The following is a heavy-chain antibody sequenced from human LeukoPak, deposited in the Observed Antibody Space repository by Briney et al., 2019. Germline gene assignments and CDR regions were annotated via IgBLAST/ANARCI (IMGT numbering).Heavy chain of an antibody. D-gene: IGHD2-21*02. CDR2: ISYDGSNK. CDR3: AKTPVAYCGGDCGYYFDY. J-gene: IGHJ4*02. Sequence: PSGRSLRLSCAASGFTFSSYGMHWVRQAPGKGLEWVAVISYDGSNKYYADSVKGRFTISRDNSKNTLYLQKNSLRAEDTAVYYCAKTPVAYCGGDCGYYFDYWGQGTLVTVSS. V-gene: IGHV3-30*18. CDR1: GFTFSSYG.